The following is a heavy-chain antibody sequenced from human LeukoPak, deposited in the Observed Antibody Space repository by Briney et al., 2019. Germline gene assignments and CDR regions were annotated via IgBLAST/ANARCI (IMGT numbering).Heavy chain of an antibody. V-gene: IGHV3-7*01. D-gene: IGHD1-26*01. CDR1: GFTFRSYW. CDR2: IKQDGSEK. Sequence: PGGSLRLSCAASGFTFRSYWMTWVRQPPGKGLEWVANIKQDGSEKYYVDSVKGRFTISKDNAKNSLYLQMHSLRAEDTAVYYCARLEWELRYWGQGTLVTVSS. CDR3: ARLEWELRY. J-gene: IGHJ4*02.